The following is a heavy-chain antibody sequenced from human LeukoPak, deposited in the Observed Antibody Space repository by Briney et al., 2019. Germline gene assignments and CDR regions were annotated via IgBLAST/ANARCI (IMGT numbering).Heavy chain of an antibody. J-gene: IGHJ4*02. CDR2: ISYDGSKK. CDR3: ARVRAAHYYDY. Sequence: PGRSLRLSCAASGFSLSGYGMHWVRQAPGKGLEWVAVISYDGSKKYYADSVKGRFTISRDNPKNTQYLEMNSLKAEDTAVYYCARVRAAHYYDYWGQGTLVIVSS. D-gene: IGHD6-6*01. CDR1: GFSLSGYG. V-gene: IGHV3-30-3*01.